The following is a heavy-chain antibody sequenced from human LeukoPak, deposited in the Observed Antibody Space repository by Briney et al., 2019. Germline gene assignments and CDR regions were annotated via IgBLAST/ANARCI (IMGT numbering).Heavy chain of an antibody. CDR2: THYSGST. V-gene: IGHV4-59*08. CDR3: AGVYSYGYHPHY. D-gene: IGHD5-18*01. J-gene: IGHJ4*02. CDR1: GGSSSNYY. Sequence: SEALSLTCTVSGGSSSNYYWSWIRQPPGKGLEWIGHTHYSGSTDCTPSLKSRVTISLDTSKNQFSLKLSSVTAADTAVYYCAGVYSYGYHPHYWGQGTLVTVSS.